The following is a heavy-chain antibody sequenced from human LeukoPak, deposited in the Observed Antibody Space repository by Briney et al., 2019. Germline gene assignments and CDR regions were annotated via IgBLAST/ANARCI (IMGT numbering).Heavy chain of an antibody. J-gene: IGHJ5*02. V-gene: IGHV4-31*03. Sequence: SETLSLTCTVSGGSISSGGYYWSWIRQHPGKGLEWIGYIYYSGSTYYNPSLKSRVTISVDTSKNQFSLKLSSVTAADTAVYYCARGRGDFWSGYYTRIKGWFDPWGQGTLVTVSS. D-gene: IGHD3-3*01. CDR2: IYYSGST. CDR1: GGSISSGGYY. CDR3: ARGRGDFWSGYYTRIKGWFDP.